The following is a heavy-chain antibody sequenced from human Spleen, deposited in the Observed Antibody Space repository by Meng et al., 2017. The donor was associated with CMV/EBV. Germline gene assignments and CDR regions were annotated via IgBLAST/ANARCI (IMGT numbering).Heavy chain of an antibody. CDR1: GGSISSSSYY. Sequence: SETLSLTCTVSGGSISSSSYYWGWIRQPPGKGLEWIGSIYYSGSTYYNPSLKSRVTISVDTSKNQFSLKLSSVTAADTAVYYCARDGARERGNWFDPWGQGTLVTVSS. CDR2: IYYSGST. J-gene: IGHJ5*02. CDR3: ARDGARERGNWFDP. V-gene: IGHV4-39*07. D-gene: IGHD1-26*01.